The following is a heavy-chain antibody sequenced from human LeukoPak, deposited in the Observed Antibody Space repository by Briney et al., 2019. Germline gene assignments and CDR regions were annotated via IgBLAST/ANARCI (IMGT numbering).Heavy chain of an antibody. Sequence: ASVKVSCKASGYTFTGYYMHWVRQAPGLGLEWMGWINPNSGGTNYAQKFQGRVTMTRDTSISTAYMELSRLRSDDTAVYYCARAWDWNAFWFDPWGQGTLVTVSS. D-gene: IGHD1-1*01. CDR3: ARAWDWNAFWFDP. CDR2: INPNSGGT. J-gene: IGHJ5*02. V-gene: IGHV1-2*02. CDR1: GYTFTGYY.